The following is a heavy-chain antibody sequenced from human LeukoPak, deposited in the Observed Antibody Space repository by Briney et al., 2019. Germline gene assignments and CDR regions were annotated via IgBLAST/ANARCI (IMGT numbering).Heavy chain of an antibody. CDR3: TRRYYYGSGSYAYYYYYYSMDV. V-gene: IGHV3-73*01. CDR1: GFTFSGSA. D-gene: IGHD3-10*01. J-gene: IGHJ6*02. Sequence: GGSPRLSCAGSGFTFSGSAMHWVRQASGKGLEWVGRIRSKANSYATAYAASVKGRFTISRDDSKNTAYLQMNSLKTEDTAVYYCTRRYYYGSGSYAYYYYYYSMDVWGQGTTVTVSS. CDR2: IRSKANSYAT.